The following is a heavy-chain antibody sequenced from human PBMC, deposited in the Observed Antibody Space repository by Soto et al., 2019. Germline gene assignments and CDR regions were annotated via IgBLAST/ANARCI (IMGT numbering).Heavy chain of an antibody. J-gene: IGHJ6*02. CDR3: ARGNHDDILTGPRYYGMDV. D-gene: IGHD3-9*01. V-gene: IGHV1-18*01. CDR2: ISGYNGKT. Sequence: GASVKVSCKASGYTFTSYGLTWVRQAPGQGLEWMGWISGYNGKTNYAQKLQGRVTMTTDTSTSTAYMELRSLRSDDTAVYYCARGNHDDILTGPRYYGMDVWGQGTKVTVSS. CDR1: GYTFTSYG.